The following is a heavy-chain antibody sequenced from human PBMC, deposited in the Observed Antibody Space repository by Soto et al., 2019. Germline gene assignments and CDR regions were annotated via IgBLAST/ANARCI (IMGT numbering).Heavy chain of an antibody. V-gene: IGHV3-11*01. CDR2: ISSSGSTI. J-gene: IGHJ6*02. D-gene: IGHD3-22*01. CDR1: GFTFSDYY. CDR3: ARDGYYDSSGYYPYYYGMDV. Sequence: QVQLVESGGGLVKPGGSLRLSCAASGFTFSDYYMSWIRQAPGKGLEWVSYISSSGSTIYYADSVKGRFTISRDNAKNALYLQMNSLGAEDTAVYYCARDGYYDSSGYYPYYYGMDVWGQGTTVTVSS.